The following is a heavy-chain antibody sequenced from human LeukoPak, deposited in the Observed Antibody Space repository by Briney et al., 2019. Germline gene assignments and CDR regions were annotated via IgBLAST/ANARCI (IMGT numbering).Heavy chain of an antibody. CDR2: IYPGDSDT. CDR1: GYRFTSYW. D-gene: IGHD7-27*01. V-gene: IGHV5-51*01. CDR3: ARHQTGKGDYYGMDV. Sequence: KNGESLKISCKGSGYRFTSYWIGWVRQMPGKGLEWMGIIYPGDSDTRYSPSFEGQVTISADKSISTAYLQWSSLKASDTAMYYCARHQTGKGDYYGMDVWGQGTTVTVSS. J-gene: IGHJ6*02.